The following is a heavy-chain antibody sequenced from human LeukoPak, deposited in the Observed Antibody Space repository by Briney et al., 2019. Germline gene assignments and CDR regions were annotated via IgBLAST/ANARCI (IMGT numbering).Heavy chain of an antibody. CDR3: ARGLGDYYDTSGYFYAVPAH. J-gene: IGHJ4*02. CDR2: MNPNSGDT. CDR1: GYTFTTYD. D-gene: IGHD3-22*01. Sequence: ASVKVSCKASGYTFTTYDITWVRQATGQGLEWMGWMNPNSGDTAYAQKFQGRVAMTRDTSISTAYMELSSLRSEDTAVYYCARGLGDYYDTSGYFYAVPAHWGQGTLVTVSS. V-gene: IGHV1-8*01.